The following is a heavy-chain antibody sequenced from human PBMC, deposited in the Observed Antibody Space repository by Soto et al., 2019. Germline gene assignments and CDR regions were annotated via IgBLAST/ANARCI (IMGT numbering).Heavy chain of an antibody. J-gene: IGHJ6*02. CDR2: ITGGGGRT. Sequence: GGSLRLSCAASGFTFHTYAMTWVRQAPEKGLEWVSAITGGGGRTYYADSVKGRFTISRDNSKNTLYLQMSSLRVEDTAVYYCAKRGFDSGGWDYYALDVWGQGTAVTVSS. CDR1: GFTFHTYA. CDR3: AKRGFDSGGWDYYALDV. D-gene: IGHD5-12*01. V-gene: IGHV3-23*01.